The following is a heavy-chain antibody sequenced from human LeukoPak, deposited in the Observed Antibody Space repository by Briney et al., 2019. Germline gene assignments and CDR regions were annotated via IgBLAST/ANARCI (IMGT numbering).Heavy chain of an antibody. CDR1: GFTFSDYY. Sequence: GGSLRLSCAASGFTFSDYYMSWIRQAPGKGLEWVSYISRSGSTIYYADSVKGRFTISRDNAKKSLYLQMNSLRAEDTALYYCAKGGIHRGYYYYYMDVWGKGTTVTISS. V-gene: IGHV3-11*01. D-gene: IGHD6-13*01. CDR2: ISRSGSTI. CDR3: AKGGIHRGYYYYYMDV. J-gene: IGHJ6*03.